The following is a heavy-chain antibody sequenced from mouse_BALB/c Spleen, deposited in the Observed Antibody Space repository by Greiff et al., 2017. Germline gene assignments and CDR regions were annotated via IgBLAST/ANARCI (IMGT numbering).Heavy chain of an antibody. V-gene: IGHV10-1*02. CDR3: VSPYRYDWDWYFDV. J-gene: IGHJ1*01. D-gene: IGHD2-14*01. CDR2: IRSKSNNYAT. CDR1: GFTFNTYA. Sequence: EVKVVESGGGLVQPKGSLKLSCAASGFTFNTYAMNWVRQAPGKGLEWVARIRSKSNNYATYYADSVKDRFTISRDDSQSMLYLQMNNLKTEDTAMYYCVSPYRYDWDWYFDVWGAGTTVTVSS.